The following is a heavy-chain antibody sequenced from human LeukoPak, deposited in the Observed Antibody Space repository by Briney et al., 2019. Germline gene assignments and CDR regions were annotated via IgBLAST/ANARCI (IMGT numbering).Heavy chain of an antibody. V-gene: IGHV1-2*02. CDR1: GYTFADYY. J-gene: IGHJ3*02. CDR2: INPNSGGT. D-gene: IGHD6-6*01. Sequence: ASVKVSCKASGYTFADYYIHWVRQAPGQGLEWMGWINPNSGGTNYAQKFQGRVTMTRDTSISTAYMELSRLRSDDTAVYYCARTEVPYSSSSSADAFDIWGQGTMVTVSS. CDR3: ARTEVPYSSSSSADAFDI.